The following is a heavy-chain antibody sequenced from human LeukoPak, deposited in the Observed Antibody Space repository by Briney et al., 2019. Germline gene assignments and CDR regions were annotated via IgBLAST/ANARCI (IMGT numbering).Heavy chain of an antibody. CDR1: GSTFSSHT. V-gene: IGHV3-48*04. CDR2: ISSTSSVI. D-gene: IGHD2-2*01. J-gene: IGHJ4*02. CDR3: ARLPAYCSSTNCYYDY. Sequence: GGSLRLSCAASGSTFSSHTMNWVRQAPGKGLEWVSYISSTSSVIYYADSVKGRFTISRDNAKNSLFLQMNSLRVEDTAVYYCARLPAYCSSTNCYYDYWGQGTLVTVSS.